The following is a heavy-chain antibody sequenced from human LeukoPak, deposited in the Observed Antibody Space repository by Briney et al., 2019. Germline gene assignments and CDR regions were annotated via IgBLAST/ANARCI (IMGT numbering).Heavy chain of an antibody. D-gene: IGHD5-24*01. CDR3: ARGAGYNYPYYFDY. J-gene: IGHJ4*02. CDR2: IYGGGNI. CDR1: GFTVSSNY. Sequence: GGSLRLSCAASGFTVSSNYMNWVRQAPGKGLEWVSVIYGGGNIYYADSVKGRFTISRDNSKNTPYLQMNSLRAEDTAVYYCARGAGYNYPYYFDYWGQGTLVTVSS. V-gene: IGHV3-53*01.